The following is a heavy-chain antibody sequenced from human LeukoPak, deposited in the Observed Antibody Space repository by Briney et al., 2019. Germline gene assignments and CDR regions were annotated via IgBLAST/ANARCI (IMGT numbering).Heavy chain of an antibody. D-gene: IGHD1-26*01. CDR2: ISAYNGDT. CDR3: ARDKRAYARNWFDP. CDR1: GYRFSSFG. J-gene: IGHJ5*02. Sequence: ASLKVSCKASGYRFSSFGISWVRQAPGQGLEWMGWISAYNGDTNYAQKLQGSVTMTTDTSTSTAYMELRSLRSDDTAVYYCARDKRAYARNWFDPWGQGTLVTVSS. V-gene: IGHV1-18*01.